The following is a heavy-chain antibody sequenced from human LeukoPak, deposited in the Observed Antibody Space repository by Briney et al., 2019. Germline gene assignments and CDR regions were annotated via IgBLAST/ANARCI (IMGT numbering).Heavy chain of an antibody. J-gene: IGHJ4*02. V-gene: IGHV3-21*01. CDR1: GFTFSSYS. Sequence: PGGSLRLSCAASGFTFSSYSMNWVRQAPGQGLEWVSSISSSSSYIYYADSVKGRFTISRDNAKNSLYLQMNSLRAEDTAVYYCARDRIKYYDSSGYGGIDYWGQGTLVTVSS. CDR2: ISSSSSYI. CDR3: ARDRIKYYDSSGYGGIDY. D-gene: IGHD3-22*01.